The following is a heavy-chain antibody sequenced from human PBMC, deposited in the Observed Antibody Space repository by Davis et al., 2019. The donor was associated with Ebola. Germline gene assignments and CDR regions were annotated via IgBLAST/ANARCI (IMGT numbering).Heavy chain of an antibody. CDR2: IRSKANSYAT. D-gene: IGHD2-15*01. CDR1: GFTFSGSA. V-gene: IGHV3-73*01. J-gene: IGHJ4*02. CDR3: TRLLNSGVCSGGSCSGY. Sequence: PGGSLRLSCAASGFTFSGSAMHWVRQASGKGLEWVGRIRSKANSYATAYAASVKGRFTISRDDSKNTAYLQMNSLKTEDTAVYYCTRLLNSGVCSGGSCSGYWGQGTLATVSS.